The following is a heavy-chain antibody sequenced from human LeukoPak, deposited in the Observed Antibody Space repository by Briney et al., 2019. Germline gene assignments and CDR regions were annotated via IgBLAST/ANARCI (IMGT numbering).Heavy chain of an antibody. V-gene: IGHV4-31*03. J-gene: IGHJ6*02. Sequence: SETLSLTCTVSGGSISSGGYYWSWIRQHPGKGLEWIGYIYYSGSTYYNPSLKSRVTISVDTSKNQFSLKLSSVTAADTAVYYCARGPTLRYSSGWYDLGYYYGMDVWGQGTTVTVSS. D-gene: IGHD6-19*01. CDR1: GGSISSGGYY. CDR2: IYYSGST. CDR3: ARGPTLRYSSGWYDLGYYYGMDV.